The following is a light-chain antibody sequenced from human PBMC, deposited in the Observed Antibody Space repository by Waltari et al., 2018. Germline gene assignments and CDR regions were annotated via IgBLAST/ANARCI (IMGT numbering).Light chain of an antibody. Sequence: IVLTQSPGTLSLSPGERATLSCRAGQSVSSNYVAWYQQEPGQAPRLLIYGASSRATGIPDRFIGSGSGTDFTLTISSLERDDFAVYFCQQYGNSPRTFGQGTRVEVK. V-gene: IGKV3-20*01. CDR3: QQYGNSPRT. CDR2: GAS. CDR1: QSVSSNY. J-gene: IGKJ1*01.